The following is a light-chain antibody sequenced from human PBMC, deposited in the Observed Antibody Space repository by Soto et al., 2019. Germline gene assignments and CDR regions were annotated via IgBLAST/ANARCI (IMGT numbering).Light chain of an antibody. CDR1: SSDVGGYNY. CDR3: SSYTSSSTLNVV. J-gene: IGLJ2*01. Sequence: QPASVSGSPGQSITISCTGTSSDVGGYNYVSWYQQHPGKAPKLMIYDVSNRPSGVSNRFSGSKSGNTASLTISGLQAEDEADYYCSSYTSSSTLNVVFGGGTKLTVL. CDR2: DVS. V-gene: IGLV2-14*01.